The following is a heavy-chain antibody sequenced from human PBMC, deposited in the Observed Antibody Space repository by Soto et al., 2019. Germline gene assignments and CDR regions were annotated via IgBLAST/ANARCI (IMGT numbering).Heavy chain of an antibody. V-gene: IGHV1-69*13. D-gene: IGHD4-17*01. CDR3: ARVTVHKKADAFDI. CDR2: INPNFGTA. J-gene: IGHJ3*02. CDR1: GYTFTGYY. Sequence: GASVKVSCKASGYTFTGYYMHWVRQAPGQGLEWMGGINPNFGTANYAQKFQGRVTITADESTSTAYMELSSLRSEDTAVYYCARVTVHKKADAFDIWGQGTMVTVSS.